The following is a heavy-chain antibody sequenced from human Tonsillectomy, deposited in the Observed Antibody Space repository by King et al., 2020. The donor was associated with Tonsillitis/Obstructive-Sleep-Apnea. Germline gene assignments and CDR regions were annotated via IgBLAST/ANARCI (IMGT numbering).Heavy chain of an antibody. V-gene: IGHV3-30*01. Sequence: VQLVESGGGVVQPGRSLRLSCAASGFMFSSYAMHWVRQAPGKGLEWVAVISYDGSNKYHADSVKGRFTISRDNSKNTLYLQMNSLSAEDTAVYYCSRDSGGQSDFWSGKIDYWGQGTLVTVSS. CDR2: ISYDGSNK. J-gene: IGHJ4*02. CDR1: GFMFSSYA. CDR3: SRDSGGQSDFWSGKIDY. D-gene: IGHD3-3*01.